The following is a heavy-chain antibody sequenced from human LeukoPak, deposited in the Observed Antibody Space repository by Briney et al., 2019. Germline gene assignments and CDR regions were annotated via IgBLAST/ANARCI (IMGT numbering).Heavy chain of an antibody. V-gene: IGHV3-30-3*01. D-gene: IGHD3-10*01. CDR3: ARDAPPQQFSPGNYYYYYMDV. CDR2: ISSDGSGK. CDR1: GFIFSSYT. Sequence: GGSLRLSCAASGFIFSSYTMHWVRQAPGKGLEWVAVISSDGSGKYYADSVKGRFTISRDNSKNTLYLQMNSLRAEDTAVYYCARDAPPQQFSPGNYYYYYMDVWGKGTTVTVSS. J-gene: IGHJ6*03.